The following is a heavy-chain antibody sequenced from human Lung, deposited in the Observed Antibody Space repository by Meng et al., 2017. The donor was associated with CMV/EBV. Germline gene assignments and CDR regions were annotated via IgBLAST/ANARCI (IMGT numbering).Heavy chain of an antibody. CDR2: IPHRGSS. V-gene: IGHV4-4*02. CDR1: GDSITNHNW. Sequence: QVRLRESGPAVVKPSETLSITCAVSGDSITNHNWWAWVRQPPGKGLEWIGEIPHRGSSAYNPSLKSRVSMSIDKSKNQFSLKLTSVTAADTAVYHCLRRSGGSVWGQGTLVTVSS. CDR3: LRRSGGSV. D-gene: IGHD3-10*01. J-gene: IGHJ1*01.